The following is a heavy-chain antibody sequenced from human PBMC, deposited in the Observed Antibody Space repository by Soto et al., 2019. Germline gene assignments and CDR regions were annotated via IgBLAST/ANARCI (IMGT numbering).Heavy chain of an antibody. D-gene: IGHD5-18*01. Sequence: PGGSLRLSCAASGFTFSSYGMHWVRQAPGKGLEWVAVIWYDGSNKYYADSVKGRFTISRDNSKNTLYLQMNSLRAEDTAVYYCAREQATAMGTSLYRGQGTLVTVSS. CDR3: AREQATAMGTSLY. V-gene: IGHV3-33*01. CDR2: IWYDGSNK. CDR1: GFTFSSYG. J-gene: IGHJ4*02.